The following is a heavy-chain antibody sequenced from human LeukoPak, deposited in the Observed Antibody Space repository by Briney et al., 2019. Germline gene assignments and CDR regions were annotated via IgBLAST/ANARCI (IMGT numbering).Heavy chain of an antibody. CDR3: ARLTPADYFDY. D-gene: IGHD4-23*01. Sequence: PSETLSLTCTVSGGSISSGSYYWSWIRQPAGKGLEWIGRIYTSGSTNYNPSLKSRVTISVDTSKNQFSLKLSSVTAADTAVYYCARLTPADYFDYWGQGTLVTVSS. V-gene: IGHV4-61*02. J-gene: IGHJ4*02. CDR1: GGSISSGSYY. CDR2: IYTSGST.